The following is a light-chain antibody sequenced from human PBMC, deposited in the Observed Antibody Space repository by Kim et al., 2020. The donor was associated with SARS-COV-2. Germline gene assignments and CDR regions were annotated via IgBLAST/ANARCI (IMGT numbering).Light chain of an antibody. V-gene: IGLV2-23*02. J-gene: IGLJ2*01. Sequence: QYALTQPASVSGSPGQSITISCTGTSSDVGGYNLVSWYQQQPGQAPKLIIYEVTKRPSGVSDRFSGSKSGNMASLTISGLQADDEADYSCCSYARTNTLLFGGGTQLTVL. CDR1: SSDVGGYNL. CDR2: EVT. CDR3: CSYARTNTLL.